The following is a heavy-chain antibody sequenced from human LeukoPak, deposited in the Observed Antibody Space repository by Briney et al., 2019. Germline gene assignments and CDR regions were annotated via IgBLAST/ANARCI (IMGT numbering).Heavy chain of an antibody. Sequence: PSETLSLTCTVSGGSISSGGYYWSWIRQHPGKGLEWIGYIYYSGSTYYNPSLKSRVTISVDRSKNQFSLKLSSVTAADTAVYYCARGKGPAATPYYYYGMDVWGKGTTVTVSS. CDR3: ARGKGPAATPYYYYGMDV. J-gene: IGHJ6*04. V-gene: IGHV4-31*03. CDR1: GGSISSGGYY. CDR2: IYYSGST. D-gene: IGHD2-15*01.